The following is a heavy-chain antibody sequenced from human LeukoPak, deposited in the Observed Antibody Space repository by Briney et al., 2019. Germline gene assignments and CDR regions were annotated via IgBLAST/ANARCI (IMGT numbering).Heavy chain of an antibody. CDR2: IYTSGST. J-gene: IGHJ1*01. CDR1: GGSISSYY. V-gene: IGHV4-4*09. Sequence: SETLSLTCTVSGGSISSYYWSWIRQPPGKGLEWIGYIYTSGSTNYNPSLKSRVTISVDTSKNQFSLKLSSVTAADTAVYYCARQEGYCSSTSCPGGYFQHWGQGTLVTVSS. CDR3: ARQEGYCSSTSCPGGYFQH. D-gene: IGHD2-2*01.